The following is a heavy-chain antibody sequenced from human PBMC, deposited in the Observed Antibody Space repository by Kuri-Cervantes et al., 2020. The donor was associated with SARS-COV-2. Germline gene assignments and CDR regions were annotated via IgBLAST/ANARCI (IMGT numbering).Heavy chain of an antibody. J-gene: IGHJ4*02. CDR2: IIPIFGTA. V-gene: IGHV1-69*13. CDR1: GGTFSSHA. Sequence: SVKVSCKASGGTFSSHAISWVRQAPGQGLEWMGGIIPIFGTANYAQKFQGRVTITADESTSTAYMELSSLRSEDTAVYYCARVPREICSSTSCYQGLWGQGTLVTVSS. CDR3: ARVPREICSSTSCYQGL. D-gene: IGHD2-2*01.